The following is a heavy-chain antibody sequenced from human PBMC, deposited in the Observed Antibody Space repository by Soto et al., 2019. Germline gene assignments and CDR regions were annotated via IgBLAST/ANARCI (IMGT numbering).Heavy chain of an antibody. J-gene: IGHJ4*02. CDR1: GFTFSSYD. CDR3: ARAIGPTLFDY. Sequence: EVQLVESGGGLVQPGGSLRLSCSASGFTFSSYDMHWVRQGTGKGLEWVSAIGTTGDTYYAGSVKGRFTISRENAKNSLYLQMHSLRAGDTAIYFCARAIGPTLFDYWGQGTLVTVSS. V-gene: IGHV3-13*04. D-gene: IGHD3-22*01. CDR2: IGTTGDT.